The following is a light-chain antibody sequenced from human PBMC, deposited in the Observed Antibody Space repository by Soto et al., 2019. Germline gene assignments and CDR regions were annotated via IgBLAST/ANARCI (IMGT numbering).Light chain of an antibody. CDR1: QTISSW. V-gene: IGKV1-5*03. J-gene: IGKJ1*01. CDR2: KAS. Sequence: IQRTQSPSTRAGSVGDGVSMTCGASQTISSWLAWYQQKPGKAPKLLIYKASTLKSGVPSRFSGRGSATDLTLTLSSLQPDDFATYYCQHYNSYSEAFGQGTKVDIK. CDR3: QHYNSYSEA.